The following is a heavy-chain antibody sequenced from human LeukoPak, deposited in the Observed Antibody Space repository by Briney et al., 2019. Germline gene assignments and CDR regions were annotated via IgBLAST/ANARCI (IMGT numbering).Heavy chain of an antibody. CDR1: GGSITTYY. J-gene: IGHJ6*03. V-gene: IGHV4-59*08. Sequence: PSETLSLTCTVSGGSITTYYWSWIRQPPGKGLEWIGYVYNSGNTKYNPSLNSRVTISVDTSRNQFSLKLSSVTAADTAVYYCARGLKYYYYMDVWGKGTTVTVSS. CDR2: VYNSGNT. CDR3: ARGLKYYYYMDV.